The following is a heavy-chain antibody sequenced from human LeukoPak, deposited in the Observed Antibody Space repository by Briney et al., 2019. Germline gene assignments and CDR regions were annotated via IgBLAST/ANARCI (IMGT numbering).Heavy chain of an antibody. Sequence: SVKVSCKASGGTFSNYAISWVRQAPGQGLEWMGRIIPIFGAANYAQKFQGRVTITTDESTSTAYMELSRLRSEDTAVYYCAREGGWSSSWTVGFDPWGQGTLVTVSS. J-gene: IGHJ5*02. CDR1: GGTFSNYA. CDR3: AREGGWSSSWTVGFDP. V-gene: IGHV1-69*05. D-gene: IGHD6-13*01. CDR2: IIPIFGAA.